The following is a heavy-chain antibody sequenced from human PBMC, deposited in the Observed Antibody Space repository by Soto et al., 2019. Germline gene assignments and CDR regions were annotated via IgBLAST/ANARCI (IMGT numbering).Heavy chain of an antibody. V-gene: IGHV4-39*01. Sequence: NPSETLSLTCTVSGGSISSSSYYWGWIRQPPGKGLEWIGSIYYSGSTYYNPSLKSRVTISVDTSKNQFSLKLSSVTAADTAVYYCARANDYSNYVLIHRYYFDYWGQGTLVTVS. CDR3: ARANDYSNYVLIHRYYFDY. D-gene: IGHD4-4*01. CDR1: GGSISSSSYY. J-gene: IGHJ4*02. CDR2: IYYSGST.